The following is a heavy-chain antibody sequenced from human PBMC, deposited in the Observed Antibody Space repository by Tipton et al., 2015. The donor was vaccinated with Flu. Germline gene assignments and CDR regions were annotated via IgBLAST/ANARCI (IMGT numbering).Heavy chain of an antibody. Sequence: QLVQSGPEVKKPGESLKISCKGSGYTFSIYWITWVRQVPGKGLEWMGTIYPVDSETRYSPSFQGQVTMSADRTASTAYLQWSSLKATDSATYYCARLSAAAAVMPDDYWGQGTQVTVSS. CDR1: GYTFSIYW. V-gene: IGHV5-51*03. CDR2: IYPVDSET. D-gene: IGHD6-13*01. CDR3: ARLSAAAAVMPDDY. J-gene: IGHJ4*02.